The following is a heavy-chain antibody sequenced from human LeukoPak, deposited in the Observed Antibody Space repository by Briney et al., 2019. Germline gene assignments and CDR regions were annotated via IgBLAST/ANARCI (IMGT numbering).Heavy chain of an antibody. CDR3: ASSDVAAHNYYYYMDV. CDR2: IYTSGST. V-gene: IGHV4-61*02. Sequence: SETPSLTCTVSGGSISSSSYYWSWIRQPAGKGLEWIGRIYTSGSTNYNPSLKSRATISVDKSKNQFSVMLTPVTAADTAVYYCASSDVAAHNYYYYMDVWGKGTTVTVSS. D-gene: IGHD6-13*01. CDR1: GGSISSSSYY. J-gene: IGHJ6*03.